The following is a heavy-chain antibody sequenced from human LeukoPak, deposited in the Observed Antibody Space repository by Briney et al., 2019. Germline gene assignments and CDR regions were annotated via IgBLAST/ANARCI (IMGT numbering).Heavy chain of an antibody. D-gene: IGHD6-13*01. Sequence: EASVKVSCKASGGTFSSYAISWVRQAPGQGLEWMGRIIPIFGTANYAQKFQGRVTITTDESTSTAYMELSSLRSEDTAVYYCARDSYSSSWLDPWGQGTLVTASS. CDR2: IIPIFGTA. J-gene: IGHJ5*02. CDR1: GGTFSSYA. V-gene: IGHV1-69*05. CDR3: ARDSYSSSWLDP.